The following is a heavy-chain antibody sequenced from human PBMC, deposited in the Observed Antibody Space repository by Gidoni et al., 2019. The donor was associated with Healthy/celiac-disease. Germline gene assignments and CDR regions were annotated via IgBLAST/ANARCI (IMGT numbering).Heavy chain of an antibody. CDR2: INHSGST. Sequence: QVQLQQWGAGLLTPSETLSLTCAVYGGSFSGSYWDWIRQPPGKGLEWIGEINHSGSTKYNPSLKSRVTISVDTSKNQFYLKLGSVTAADTAVYYCARLWYSSSWYGMDVWGQGTTVTVSS. J-gene: IGHJ6*02. CDR3: ARLWYSSSWYGMDV. V-gene: IGHV4-34*01. CDR1: GGSFSGSY. D-gene: IGHD6-13*01.